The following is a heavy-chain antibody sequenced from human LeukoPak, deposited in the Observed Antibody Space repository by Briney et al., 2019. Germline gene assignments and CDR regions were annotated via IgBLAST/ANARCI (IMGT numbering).Heavy chain of an antibody. V-gene: IGHV4-59*01. CDR1: GGSISSYY. CDR2: IYYSGST. Sequence: SGTLSLTCTVSGGSISSYYWSWIRQPPGKGLEWIGYIYYSGSTNYNPSLKSRVTISVDTSKNQFSLKLSSVTAADTAVYYCARFSPYYYYGMDVWGQGTTVTVSS. CDR3: ARFSPYYYYGMDV. J-gene: IGHJ6*02. D-gene: IGHD2/OR15-2a*01.